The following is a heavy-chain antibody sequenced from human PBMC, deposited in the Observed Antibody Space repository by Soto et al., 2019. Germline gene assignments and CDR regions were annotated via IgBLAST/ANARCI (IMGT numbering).Heavy chain of an antibody. CDR2: INRDGSEK. D-gene: IGHD6-6*01. J-gene: IGHJ3*02. V-gene: IGHV3-7*05. Sequence: EVQLVESGGGLVQPGGSLRLSCAASGFTFNAYWMTWVRQAPGKGLEWVANINRDGSEKNYVDSVKGRFTISRDNAKNSLSLQMNSLRGEDSTVYYCVRDRTEYVSAFYDDFDIWGQGTKVTVSS. CDR1: GFTFNAYW. CDR3: VRDRTEYVSAFYDDFDI.